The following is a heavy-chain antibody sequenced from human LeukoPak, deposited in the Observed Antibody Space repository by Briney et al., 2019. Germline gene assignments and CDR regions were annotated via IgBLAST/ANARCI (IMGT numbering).Heavy chain of an antibody. V-gene: IGHV3-21*01. CDR3: AKIGAAIAVDELDY. J-gene: IGHJ4*02. CDR1: GFTFSSYS. D-gene: IGHD6-19*01. Sequence: GGSLRLSCAASGFTFSSYSMNWVRQAPGKGLEWVSSISSSSSYIYYADSVKGRFTISRDNAKNSLYLQMNSLRAEDTAVYYCAKIGAAIAVDELDYWGQGTLVTVSS. CDR2: ISSSSSYI.